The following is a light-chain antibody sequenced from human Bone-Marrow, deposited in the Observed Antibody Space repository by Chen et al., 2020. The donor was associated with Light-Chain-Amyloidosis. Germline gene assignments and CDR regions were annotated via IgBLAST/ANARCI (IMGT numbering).Light chain of an antibody. J-gene: IGLJ2*01. V-gene: IGLV3-25*03. CDR3: QSADSSGTYEVI. CDR1: ALPTQY. Sequence: SSDLTQPPSVSVSPGQTARITWPGGALPTQYADWYQQKPCQAAVLVIHRDTERPSGISERVSGARAVTTATLTISRVHAEDEADYHCQSADSSGTYEVICGGGTKLTVL. CDR2: RDT.